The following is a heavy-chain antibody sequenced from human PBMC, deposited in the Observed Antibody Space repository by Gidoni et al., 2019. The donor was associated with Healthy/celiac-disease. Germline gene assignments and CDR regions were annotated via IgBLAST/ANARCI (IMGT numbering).Heavy chain of an antibody. D-gene: IGHD2-15*01. CDR1: GFTFSSYA. CDR2: ISGSGGST. CDR3: AKDQRVVVVAGEFDP. J-gene: IGHJ5*02. V-gene: IGHV3-23*01. Sequence: EVQLLESGGGLVQPGGSLRLSCAASGFTFSSYAMSWVRQAPGKGLEWVSAISGSGGSTYYADSVKGRFTISRDISKNTLYLQMNSLRAEDTAVYYCAKDQRVVVVAGEFDPWGQGTLVTVSS.